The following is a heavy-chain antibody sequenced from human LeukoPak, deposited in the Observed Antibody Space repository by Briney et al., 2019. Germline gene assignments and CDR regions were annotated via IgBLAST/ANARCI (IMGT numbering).Heavy chain of an antibody. CDR1: GFTFSDYY. J-gene: IGHJ3*02. Sequence: GGSLRLSCAASGFTFSDYYMSWIRQAPGKGLEWVSCISSSGSTIYYADSVKGRFTISRDNAKNSLYLQMNSLRAEDTAVYYCARAQTYDYYDSSGYAFDIWGQGTMVTVSS. D-gene: IGHD3-22*01. CDR2: ISSSGSTI. V-gene: IGHV3-11*04. CDR3: ARAQTYDYYDSSGYAFDI.